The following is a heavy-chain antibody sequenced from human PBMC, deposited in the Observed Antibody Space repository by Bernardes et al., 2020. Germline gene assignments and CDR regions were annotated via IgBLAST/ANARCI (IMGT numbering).Heavy chain of an antibody. D-gene: IGHD5-18*01. CDR2: IWYDGSNK. CDR3: ARDGGIQLWFLNNAFDI. J-gene: IGHJ3*02. V-gene: IGHV3-33*01. CDR1: GFTFSSYG. Sequence: GGSLRLSCAASGFTFSSYGMHWVRQAPGKGLECVAVIWYDGSNKYYADSVKGRFTISRDNSKNTLYLQMNSLRAEDTAVYYCARDGGIQLWFLNNAFDIWGQGTMVTVSS.